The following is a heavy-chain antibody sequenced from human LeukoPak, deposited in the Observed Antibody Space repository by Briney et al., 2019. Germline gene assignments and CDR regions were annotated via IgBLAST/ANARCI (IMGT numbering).Heavy chain of an antibody. V-gene: IGHV4-61*01. D-gene: IGHD2-2*02. CDR1: GYSISSNYY. Sequence: SETLSLTCTVSGYSISSNYYWGWIRQPPGKGLEWIGYIYYSGSTNYNPSLKSRVTISVDTSKNQFSLKLSSVTAADTAVYYCARETYCSSITCYNVVDAFDIWGQGAMVTVSS. CDR3: ARETYCSSITCYNVVDAFDI. CDR2: IYYSGST. J-gene: IGHJ3*02.